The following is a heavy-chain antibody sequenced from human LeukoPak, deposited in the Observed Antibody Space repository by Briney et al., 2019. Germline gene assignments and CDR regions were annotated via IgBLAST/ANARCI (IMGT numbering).Heavy chain of an antibody. Sequence: ASVKVSCKASGYTFTSYGISWVRQAPGQGLEWMGWISAYNGNTNYAQKLQGRVTMTTDTSTSTAYMELRSLRSDDTAVYYCARESRFLEWLFPLDYWGQGTLATVSS. CDR3: ARESRFLEWLFPLDY. V-gene: IGHV1-18*01. D-gene: IGHD3-3*01. J-gene: IGHJ4*02. CDR1: GYTFTSYG. CDR2: ISAYNGNT.